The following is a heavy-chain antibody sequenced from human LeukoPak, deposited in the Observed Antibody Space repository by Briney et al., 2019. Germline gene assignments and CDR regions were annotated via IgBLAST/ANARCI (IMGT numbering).Heavy chain of an antibody. CDR2: IIPIFGTA. Sequence: ASVKVSCTASGGTFSSYAISWVRQAPGQGLEWMGGIIPIFGTANYAQKFQGRVTITADESTSTAYMELSSLRSEDTAVYYCARSYPERRFYFDYWGQGTLVTVSS. V-gene: IGHV1-69*13. J-gene: IGHJ4*02. CDR1: GGTFSSYA. D-gene: IGHD1-1*01. CDR3: ARSYPERRFYFDY.